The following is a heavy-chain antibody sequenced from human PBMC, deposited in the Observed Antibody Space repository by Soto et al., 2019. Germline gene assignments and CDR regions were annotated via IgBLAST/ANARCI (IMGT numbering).Heavy chain of an antibody. CDR3: ARVPGP. V-gene: IGHV1-46*01. CDR1: GYTFMNYY. Sequence: ASVKVSCKASGYTFMNYYMYWVRQAPGQGLEWMGIINPSGGSTIYAQKFQGRVTMTRDRSKNQFSLKLSSVTAADTAVYYCARVPGPWGQGTLVTVS. J-gene: IGHJ5*02. D-gene: IGHD7-27*01. CDR2: INPSGGST.